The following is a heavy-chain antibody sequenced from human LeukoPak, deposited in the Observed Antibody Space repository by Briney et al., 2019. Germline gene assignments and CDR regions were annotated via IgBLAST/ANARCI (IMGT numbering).Heavy chain of an antibody. CDR3: ARDKGDNPFDP. D-gene: IGHD3-16*01. CDR2: INPSGGST. J-gene: IGHJ5*02. CDR1: GYTLTELS. Sequence: ASVKVSCKVSGYTLTELSMHWVRQAPGQGLEWMGIINPSGGSTSYAQKFQGRVTMTRDTSTSTVYMELSSLRSEDTAVYYCARDKGDNPFDPWGQGTLVTVSS. V-gene: IGHV1-46*01.